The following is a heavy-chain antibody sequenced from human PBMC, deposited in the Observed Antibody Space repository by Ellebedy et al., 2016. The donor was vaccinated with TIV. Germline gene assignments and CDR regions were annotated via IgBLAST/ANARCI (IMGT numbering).Heavy chain of an antibody. CDR3: ASGFSYGLLDY. CDR2: IYYSGST. J-gene: IGHJ4*02. CDR1: GGSISSYY. V-gene: IGHV4-59*01. Sequence: MPSETLSLTCTVSGGSISSYYWSWIRQPPGKGLEWIGNIYYSGSTNYNPSLKSRVTISVDTSKNQFSLKLSSVTAADTAVFYCASGFSYGLLDYWGQGTRVTVSS. D-gene: IGHD5-18*01.